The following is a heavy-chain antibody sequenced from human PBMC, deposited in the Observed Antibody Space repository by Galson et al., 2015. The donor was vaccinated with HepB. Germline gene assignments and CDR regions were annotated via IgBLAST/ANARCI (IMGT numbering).Heavy chain of an antibody. V-gene: IGHV1-69*13. J-gene: IGHJ4*02. D-gene: IGHD3-10*01. CDR1: GGTFGTNT. Sequence: SVKVSCKASGGTFGTNTLSWVRQAPGQGLEWMGGITPIFGPANYAPKFLGRVTIIADESTSTAYMELNSLTTDDTAVYYCARGLRRGFDNWGQGTLVTVSS. CDR3: ARGLRRGFDN. CDR2: ITPIFGPA.